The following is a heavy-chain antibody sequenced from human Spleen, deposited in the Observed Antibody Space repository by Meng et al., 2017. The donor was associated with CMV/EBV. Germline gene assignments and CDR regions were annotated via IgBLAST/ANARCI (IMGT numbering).Heavy chain of an antibody. V-gene: IGHV1-18*01. Sequence: YNFTSYGISWVRQAPGQGLEWMGWISAYNGNTNYAQKLQGRVTMTTDTSTSTAYMELRSLRSDDTAVYYCARGGYCSSTSCSQPPDYWGQGTLVTVSS. CDR2: ISAYNGNT. D-gene: IGHD2-2*01. J-gene: IGHJ4*02. CDR1: YNFTSYG. CDR3: ARGGYCSSTSCSQPPDY.